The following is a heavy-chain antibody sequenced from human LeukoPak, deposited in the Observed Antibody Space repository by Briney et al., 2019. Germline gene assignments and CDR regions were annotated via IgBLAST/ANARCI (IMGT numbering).Heavy chain of an antibody. Sequence: SETLSLTCAVYGGSFSGYYWSWIRQPPGKGLEWIGEINHSGSTNYNPSLKSRVTISVDTSKNQFSLRLSSVTAADTAVYYCARVQGYDFWSTLAFDIWGQGTMVTVSS. CDR2: INHSGST. CDR1: GGSFSGYY. CDR3: ARVQGYDFWSTLAFDI. V-gene: IGHV4-34*01. D-gene: IGHD3-3*01. J-gene: IGHJ3*02.